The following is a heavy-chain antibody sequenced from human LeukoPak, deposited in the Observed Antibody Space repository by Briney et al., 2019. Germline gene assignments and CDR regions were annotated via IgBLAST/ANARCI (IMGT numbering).Heavy chain of an antibody. Sequence: SETLSLTCTVSGGSISSYYWSWIRQPPGKGLEWIGYIYYSGSTNYNPSLKSRVTISGDTSKNQFSLKLSSVTAADTAVYYCARDSALRYCSSTSCYAGGWFDPWGQGTLVTVSS. V-gene: IGHV4-59*12. CDR1: GGSISSYY. CDR3: ARDSALRYCSSTSCYAGGWFDP. CDR2: IYYSGST. J-gene: IGHJ5*02. D-gene: IGHD2-2*01.